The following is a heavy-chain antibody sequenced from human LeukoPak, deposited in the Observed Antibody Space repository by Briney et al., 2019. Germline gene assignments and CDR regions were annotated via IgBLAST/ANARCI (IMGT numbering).Heavy chain of an antibody. CDR2: ISAYNGNT. J-gene: IGHJ5*02. V-gene: IGHV1-18*01. D-gene: IGHD2-2*02. CDR1: GYTFTSYG. CDR3: ARAWNLYCSSTSCYRGPYNWFDP. Sequence: GASVKVSCKASGYTFTSYGISWVRQAPGQGLEWMGWISAYNGNTNYAQKLQGRVTMTTDTSTSTAYMELRSLRSDDTAVYYCARAWNLYCSSTSCYRGPYNWFDPWGPGTLVTVSS.